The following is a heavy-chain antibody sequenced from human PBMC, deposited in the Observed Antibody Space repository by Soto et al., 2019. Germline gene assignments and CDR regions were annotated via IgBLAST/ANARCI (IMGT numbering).Heavy chain of an antibody. V-gene: IGHV1-69*04. Sequence: ASVKVSCKASGGTFSSYTISWVRQAPGQGLEWMGRIIPILGIANYAQKFQGRVTITADKSTSTAYMELSSLRSEDTAVYYCARERGSSSGWYVDYYYYYYYMDVWGKGTTVTVSS. CDR2: IIPILGIA. CDR1: GGTFSSYT. D-gene: IGHD6-19*01. J-gene: IGHJ6*03. CDR3: ARERGSSSGWYVDYYYYYYYMDV.